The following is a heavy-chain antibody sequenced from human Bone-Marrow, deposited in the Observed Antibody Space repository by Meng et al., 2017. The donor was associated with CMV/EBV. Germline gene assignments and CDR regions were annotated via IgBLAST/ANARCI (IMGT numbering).Heavy chain of an antibody. CDR3: ARGQQYMDF. D-gene: IGHD6-13*01. CDR2: INPNSGGT. J-gene: IGHJ4*02. Sequence: QVQLVQSGAEVKKPGASVKVSCKASGYTFTGYYMHWVRQAPGQGLEWTGWINPNSGGTNYAQKFQGRVTIIADKSTNTNYMELSSLRSEDTAVYYCARGQQYMDFWGQGTLVTVSS. V-gene: IGHV1-2*02. CDR1: GYTFTGYY.